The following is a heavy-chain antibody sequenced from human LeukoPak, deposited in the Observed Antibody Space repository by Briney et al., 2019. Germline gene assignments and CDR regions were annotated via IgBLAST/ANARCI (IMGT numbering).Heavy chain of an antibody. D-gene: IGHD6-6*01. CDR2: IYYSGST. V-gene: IGHV4-59*12. CDR1: GGSISSYY. CDR3: ARDQGSSSPNFDY. J-gene: IGHJ4*02. Sequence: SETLSLTCTVSGGSISSYYWSWIRQPPGKGLEWIGYIYYSGSTNYNPSLKSRVTISVDRSKNQFSLKLSSVTVADTAVYYCARDQGSSSPNFDYWGQGTLVTVSS.